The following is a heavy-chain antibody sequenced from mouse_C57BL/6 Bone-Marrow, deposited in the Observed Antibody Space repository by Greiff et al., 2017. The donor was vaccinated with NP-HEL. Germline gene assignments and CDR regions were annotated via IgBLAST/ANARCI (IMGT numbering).Heavy chain of an antibody. Sequence: QVQLKESGPGLVQPSQSLSITCTVSGFSLTSYGVHWVRQSPGKGLEWLGVIWRGGSTDYNAAFMSRLSITKDNSKSQVFFKMNSLQADDTAIYYCAKRDYGSRYYYAMDYWGQGTSVTVSS. J-gene: IGHJ4*01. V-gene: IGHV2-5*01. CDR1: GFSLTSYG. CDR2: IWRGGST. D-gene: IGHD1-1*01. CDR3: AKRDYGSRYYYAMDY.